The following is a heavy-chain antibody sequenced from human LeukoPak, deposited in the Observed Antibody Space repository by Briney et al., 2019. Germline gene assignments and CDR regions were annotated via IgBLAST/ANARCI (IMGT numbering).Heavy chain of an antibody. D-gene: IGHD3-3*01. CDR3: ARELTIFGVADN. J-gene: IGHJ4*02. Sequence: SETLSLTCTVSGGSISSSSYYWSWIRQPPGKGLEWIGYIYYSGSTYYNPSLKSRVTISVDTSKNQFSLKLSSVTAADTAVYYCARELTIFGVADNWGQGTLVTVSS. V-gene: IGHV4-30-4*01. CDR2: IYYSGST. CDR1: GGSISSSSYY.